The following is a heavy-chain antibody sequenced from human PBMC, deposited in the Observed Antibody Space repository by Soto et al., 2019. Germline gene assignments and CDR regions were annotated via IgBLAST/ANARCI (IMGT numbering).Heavy chain of an antibody. V-gene: IGHV1-3*01. CDR3: ARDQDTRKSIPGIAAAGTSGYYYYGMDV. CDR1: GYTFTSYA. D-gene: IGHD6-13*01. Sequence: ASVKVSCKASGYTFTSYAMHWVRQAPGQRLEWMGWSNAGNGNTKYSQKFQGRVTITRDTSASTAYMELSSLRSEDTAVYYCARDQDTRKSIPGIAAAGTSGYYYYGMDVWGQGTTVTVSS. J-gene: IGHJ6*02. CDR2: SNAGNGNT.